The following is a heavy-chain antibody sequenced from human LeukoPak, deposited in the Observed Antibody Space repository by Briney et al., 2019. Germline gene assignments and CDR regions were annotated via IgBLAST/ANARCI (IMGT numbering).Heavy chain of an antibody. CDR2: INWNGGST. D-gene: IGHD6-19*01. V-gene: IGHV3-20*04. CDR1: GFRFDDHG. J-gene: IGHJ4*02. Sequence: GGSLRLSCAASGFRFDDHGMSWVRQAPGKGLEWVSGINWNGGSTGYGDSVKGRFTISRDNAKSSLYLQMNSLRAEDTALYYCAGGDKNGWYFDYWGQGILVTVSS. CDR3: AGGDKNGWYFDY.